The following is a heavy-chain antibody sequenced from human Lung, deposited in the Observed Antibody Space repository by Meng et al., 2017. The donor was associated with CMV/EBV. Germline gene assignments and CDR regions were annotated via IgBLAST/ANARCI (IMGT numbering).Heavy chain of an antibody. CDR1: GFTFNNYA. D-gene: IGHD2-2*01. J-gene: IGHJ3*02. Sequence: GESXKISCAASGFTFNNYAMHWVRQAPGKGLQWVAVVSYDGNNKYYADSVKGRFTISRDNSKNTLDLQMNSLRAEDTAMYYCAKKGPYCSSTSCPPDAFDIWGQGTXVTVSS. V-gene: IGHV3-30-3*02. CDR2: VSYDGNNK. CDR3: AKKGPYCSSTSCPPDAFDI.